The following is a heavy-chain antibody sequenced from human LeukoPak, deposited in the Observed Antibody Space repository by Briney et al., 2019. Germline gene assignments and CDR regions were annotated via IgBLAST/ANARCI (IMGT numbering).Heavy chain of an antibody. Sequence: SVKVSCRASGGTFSSYTISWVRQAPGQGLEWMGRIIPILGIANYAQKFQGRVTITADKSTSTAYMELSSLRSEDTAVYYCARDGMRGSFDYWGQGTLITVSS. CDR2: IIPILGIA. CDR1: GGTFSSYT. D-gene: IGHD2-8*01. V-gene: IGHV1-69*04. CDR3: ARDGMRGSFDY. J-gene: IGHJ4*02.